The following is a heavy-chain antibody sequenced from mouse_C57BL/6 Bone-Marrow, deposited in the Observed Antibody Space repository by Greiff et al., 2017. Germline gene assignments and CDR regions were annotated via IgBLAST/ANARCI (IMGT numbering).Heavy chain of an antibody. Sequence: VQLQQSGAVLAKPGASVKMSCKASGYTFTSYWMHWVKQRPGQGLEWIGYINPCSGYTKYNQKFKDKATLTADKSSSTDYMQRSRLTYEDSAVYYRARTPGYVLDYWGQGTTLTVSS. CDR3: ARTPGYVLDY. CDR2: INPCSGYT. V-gene: IGHV1-7*01. CDR1: GYTFTSYW. D-gene: IGHD3-2*02. J-gene: IGHJ2*01.